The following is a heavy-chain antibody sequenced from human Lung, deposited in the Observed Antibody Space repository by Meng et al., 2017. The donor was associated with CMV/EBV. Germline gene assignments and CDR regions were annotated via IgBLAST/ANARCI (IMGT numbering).Heavy chain of an antibody. Sequence: SVXVSXKASGGTFSTYVFSWVRQAPGQGLEWLGGIIPMFGTTNYAQKFQGRLTIKADDSTRTAYMDLSSLTSEDTAVYYCARHAEDYYDSRDFSPYAHWRGGXLVTVSS. CDR2: IIPMFGTT. CDR1: GGTFSTYV. CDR3: ARHAEDYYDSRDFSPYAH. J-gene: IGHJ4*02. D-gene: IGHD3-22*01. V-gene: IGHV1-69*13.